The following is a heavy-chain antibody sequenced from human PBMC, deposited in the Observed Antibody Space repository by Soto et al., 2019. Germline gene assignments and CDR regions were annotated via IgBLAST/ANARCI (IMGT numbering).Heavy chain of an antibody. CDR2: LYSSGLT. Sequence: GSLRLSCAASGFIVSSHYMTWVRQAPGKGLEWVAVLYSSGLTYYADSVKGRSRISRVNSNNTLFLQLDGVRAEDTAVYYCAKDLIDYSNSYFDYWGQGTLVTVSS. D-gene: IGHD4-4*01. J-gene: IGHJ4*02. CDR3: AKDLIDYSNSYFDY. CDR1: GFIVSSHY. V-gene: IGHV3-53*01.